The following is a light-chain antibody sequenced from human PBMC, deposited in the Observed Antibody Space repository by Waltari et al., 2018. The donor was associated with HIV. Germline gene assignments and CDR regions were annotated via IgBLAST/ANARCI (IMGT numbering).Light chain of an antibody. CDR3: QSYDSSLSGSVV. Sequence: QSVLTQPPSVSGAPGQRVTISCPGSSSNIGAGYDVPWYQQLPGTAPKLLSYGNSNRPSGVPDRFSGSKSGTSASLAITGLQAEDEADYYCQSYDSSLSGSVVFGGGTKLTVL. CDR1: SSNIGAGYD. V-gene: IGLV1-40*01. CDR2: GNS. J-gene: IGLJ2*01.